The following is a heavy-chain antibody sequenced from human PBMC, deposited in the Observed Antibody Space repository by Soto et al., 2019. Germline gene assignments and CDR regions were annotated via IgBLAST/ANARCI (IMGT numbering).Heavy chain of an antibody. J-gene: IGHJ4*02. CDR2: IKSDGTNT. CDR1: GFTFSGFW. V-gene: IGHV3-74*01. CDR3: VRDGWAVAEN. D-gene: IGHD6-19*01. Sequence: EVQLVESGGGSVQPGGSLRLSCASSGFTFSGFWMHWVRQGPGMGLVWVSGIKSDGTNTAYADAVRGRFTISRANAKDPLYLQMNSLRAEDTAVYYCVRDGWAVAENWGQGTLVTVSS.